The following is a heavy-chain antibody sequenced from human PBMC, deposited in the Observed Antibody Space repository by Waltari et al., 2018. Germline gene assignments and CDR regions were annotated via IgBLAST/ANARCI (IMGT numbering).Heavy chain of an antibody. CDR2: INADGRST. V-gene: IGHV3-74*01. D-gene: IGHD4-17*01. J-gene: IGHJ5*02. Sequence: EVQLVESGGGLVQPGGSLRLSCAASVFTFSNYWMPWVRQAPGKGLVWVSRINADGRSTSYADSVQGRFTISRDNAKNTLYLQMSSLRAEDTAVYYCAILRSTNYGANSPWFDPWGQGTLVTVSS. CDR3: AILRSTNYGANSPWFDP. CDR1: VFTFSNYW.